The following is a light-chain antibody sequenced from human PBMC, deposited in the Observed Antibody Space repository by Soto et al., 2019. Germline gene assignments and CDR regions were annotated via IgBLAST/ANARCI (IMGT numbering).Light chain of an antibody. J-gene: IGKJ1*01. CDR2: AAS. Sequence: DIQMTQSPSSLSASVGDTVTITCRASQGISHYLAWYQQKPGQVPNLLIYAASTLQSGVPSRFSGSGSGTDFTVAISILRPEDVATYYCQKYNNAPRTFGQGTKVEI. CDR1: QGISHY. V-gene: IGKV1-27*01. CDR3: QKYNNAPRT.